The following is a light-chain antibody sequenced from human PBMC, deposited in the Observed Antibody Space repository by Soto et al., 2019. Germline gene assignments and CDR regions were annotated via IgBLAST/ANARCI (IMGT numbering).Light chain of an antibody. CDR3: DTWDSYTVV. CDR1: SGHSSYI. Sequence: QLVLTQSSSASASLGSSVKLTCTLSSGHSSYIIAWHQQQPGKAPRYLMKLEGGESYTKGSGVPDRFSGSSSGADRYVTISNVQPEDEADYYCDTWDSYTVVFGGGTKLTVL. CDR2: LEGGESY. V-gene: IGLV4-60*03. J-gene: IGLJ2*01.